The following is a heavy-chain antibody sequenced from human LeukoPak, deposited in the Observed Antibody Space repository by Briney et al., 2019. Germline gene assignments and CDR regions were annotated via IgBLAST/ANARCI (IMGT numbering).Heavy chain of an antibody. V-gene: IGHV1-46*01. Sequence: EASVKVSCKASGGTFSSYTISWVRQAPGQGLEWMGIINPSGGSTSYAQKFQGRVTMTRDTSTSTVYMELSSLRSEDTAVYYCARDRSPTYYDSSGYYYWGQGTLVTVSS. CDR2: INPSGGST. CDR3: ARDRSPTYYDSSGYYY. J-gene: IGHJ4*02. CDR1: GGTFSSYT. D-gene: IGHD3-22*01.